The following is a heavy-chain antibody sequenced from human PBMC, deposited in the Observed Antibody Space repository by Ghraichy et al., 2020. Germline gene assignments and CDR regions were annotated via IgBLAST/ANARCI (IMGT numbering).Heavy chain of an antibody. CDR2: MNPNSGNT. D-gene: IGHD3-3*01. Sequence: ASVKVSCKASGYTFTSYDINWVRQATGQGLEWMGWMNPNSGNTGYAQKFQGRVTMTRNTSISTAYMELSSLRSEDTAVYYCAREFEVFGVVIGWFDPWGQGTLVTVSS. V-gene: IGHV1-8*01. J-gene: IGHJ5*02. CDR3: AREFEVFGVVIGWFDP. CDR1: GYTFTSYD.